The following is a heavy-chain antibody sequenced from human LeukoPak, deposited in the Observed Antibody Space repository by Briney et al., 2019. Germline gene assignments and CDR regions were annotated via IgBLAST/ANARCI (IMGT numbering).Heavy chain of an antibody. J-gene: IGHJ4*02. CDR1: GGSISSDSYY. CDR3: ARQQIAAARFDD. Sequence: SETLSLTCTVSGGSISSDSYYWGWIRQPPGKGLEWIGSIYSGGSTYDNPSLKIRVNTSVDTSKNQFSLKVSSLAAADTAVYYCARQQIAAARFDDWGQGTLATVSS. D-gene: IGHD6-13*01. CDR2: IYSGGST. V-gene: IGHV4-39*01.